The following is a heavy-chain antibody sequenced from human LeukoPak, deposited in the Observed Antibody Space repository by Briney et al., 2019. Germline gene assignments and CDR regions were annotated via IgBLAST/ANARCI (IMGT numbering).Heavy chain of an antibody. Sequence: SETLSLTCTVSGGSISSSSYYWGWIRQTPGKGLEWIGSIYCGSTFYSPSLKSRVTISVDTSKNQFSLKLSSVTAADTAVYYCASLRERSYYARGFDYWGQGTLVTVSS. J-gene: IGHJ4*02. CDR3: ASLRERSYYARGFDY. D-gene: IGHD1-26*01. CDR1: GGSISSSSYY. CDR2: IYCGST. V-gene: IGHV4-39*01.